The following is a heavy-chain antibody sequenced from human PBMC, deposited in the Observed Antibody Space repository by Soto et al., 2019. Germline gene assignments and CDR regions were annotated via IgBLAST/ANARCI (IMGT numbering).Heavy chain of an antibody. CDR1: GASISVHSYY. V-gene: IGHV4-39*01. Sequence: PSETLSLTCTVSGASISVHSYYWTWIRQPPGKGLGWIGSSYYSGTTYFNPSLKSRATISVDTSKNQFSLRLTSVTAADTAIYYGTRRYHCNDNYFEPWGQGALVTVSS. D-gene: IGHD3-9*01. CDR2: SYYSGTT. J-gene: IGHJ5*02. CDR3: TRRYHCNDNYFEP.